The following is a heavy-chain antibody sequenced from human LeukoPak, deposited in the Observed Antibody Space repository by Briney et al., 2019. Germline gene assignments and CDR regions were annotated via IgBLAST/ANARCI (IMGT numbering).Heavy chain of an antibody. V-gene: IGHV3-30*04. J-gene: IGHJ3*02. D-gene: IGHD5-18*01. CDR1: GFTFSNYA. Sequence: GGSLRLPCVASGFTFSNYALHWVRQAPGKGLEWVAVISYDGGNKYYADSVKGRFTISRDNSKNTLYLQMNSMRAEDTAVYYCAKFFRRGYSYGQKGAFDIWGQGTMVTVSS. CDR3: AKFFRRGYSYGQKGAFDI. CDR2: ISYDGGNK.